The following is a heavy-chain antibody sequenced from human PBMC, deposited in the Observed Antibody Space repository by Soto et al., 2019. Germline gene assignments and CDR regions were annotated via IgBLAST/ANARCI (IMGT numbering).Heavy chain of an antibody. Sequence: QVQLVESGGGVVQPGRSLRLSCAASGFTFSSYGMHWVRQAPGKGLEWVAVISYDGSNKYYADSVKGRFTISRDNSKNTLYLQMNSLRAEDTAVYYCAKDQGERTGAFDIWGQGTMDTVSS. V-gene: IGHV3-30*18. CDR2: ISYDGSNK. D-gene: IGHD3-16*01. CDR1: GFTFSSYG. J-gene: IGHJ3*02. CDR3: AKDQGERTGAFDI.